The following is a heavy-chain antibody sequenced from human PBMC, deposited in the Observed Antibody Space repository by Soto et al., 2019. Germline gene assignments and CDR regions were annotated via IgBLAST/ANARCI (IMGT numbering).Heavy chain of an antibody. CDR3: AKGYPTYYFGSGNYYDDAFDS. V-gene: IGHV3-30*18. Sequence: QVQLVESGGGVVQPGRSLRLSCAASGFTFSIYGMHWVRQAPGKGLEWVALISYDGTAKYYADSVKGRFTISRDNYENTLHLHMNSLRAEDTAVYSCAKGYPTYYFGSGNYYDDAFDSWGQGTMVTVSS. D-gene: IGHD3-10*01. CDR2: ISYDGTAK. J-gene: IGHJ3*02. CDR1: GFTFSIYG.